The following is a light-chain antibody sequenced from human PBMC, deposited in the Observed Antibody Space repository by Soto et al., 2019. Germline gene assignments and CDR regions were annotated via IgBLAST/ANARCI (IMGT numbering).Light chain of an antibody. V-gene: IGKV3-20*01. CDR1: QSVSSTY. CDR2: GAS. J-gene: IGKJ2*01. Sequence: EILLTQSPGTLSLSPGERATLSCRASQSVSSTYLAWYQQKPGQAPRLLIYGASNRATGIPDRFSGSGSGTDFTLTISRLEPEDFAVYDCQQYASSPEYTFGQGTKLESK. CDR3: QQYASSPEYT.